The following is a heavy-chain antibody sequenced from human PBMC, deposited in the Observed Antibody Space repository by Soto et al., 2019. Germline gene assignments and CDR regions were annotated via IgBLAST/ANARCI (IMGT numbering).Heavy chain of an antibody. J-gene: IGHJ6*02. CDR2: ITGSGAIT. Sequence: GGSLRLSCAASGFTFSSYAMSWVRLAPGKGLEWVSGITGSGAITYYTDSVKGRFTIPRDNSKNTLYLQMHSLRAEDTAVYYCARDVWETTSMYYGLDVWGLGTTVTVSS. D-gene: IGHD1-26*01. CDR3: ARDVWETTSMYYGLDV. CDR1: GFTFSSYA. V-gene: IGHV3-23*01.